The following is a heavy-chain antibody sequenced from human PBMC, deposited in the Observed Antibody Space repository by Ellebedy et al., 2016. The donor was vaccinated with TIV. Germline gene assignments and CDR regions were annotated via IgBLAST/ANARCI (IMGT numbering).Heavy chain of an antibody. J-gene: IGHJ6*02. V-gene: IGHV5-51*01. CDR2: IYPGNSDT. CDR3: ARHEPVVGMDV. D-gene: IGHD2-21*01. Sequence: GGSLRLSXKGSGYSFTSYWIGWVRQMPGKGLEWMGIIYPGNSDTRYSPSFQGQVTISADKSITTAYLQWSSLKASDTAMYYCARHEPVVGMDVWGQGTTVTVSS. CDR1: GYSFTSYW.